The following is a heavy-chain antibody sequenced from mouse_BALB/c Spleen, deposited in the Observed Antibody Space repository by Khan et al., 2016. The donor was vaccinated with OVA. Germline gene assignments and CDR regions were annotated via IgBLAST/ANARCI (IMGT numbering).Heavy chain of an antibody. Sequence: VQLVESGTDLMKPGASVNISCKATGYTFSSYWIEWVKQRPGHGLEWIGEILPGSVNTNYNEKFKGKATFTADTSSNTAYMQLSSLTSGDSAVYYCARYGNHWYFDVWGAGTTGTVSS. CDR1: GYTFSSYW. CDR2: ILPGSVNT. J-gene: IGHJ1*01. CDR3: ARYGNHWYFDV. D-gene: IGHD2-1*01. V-gene: IGHV1-9*01.